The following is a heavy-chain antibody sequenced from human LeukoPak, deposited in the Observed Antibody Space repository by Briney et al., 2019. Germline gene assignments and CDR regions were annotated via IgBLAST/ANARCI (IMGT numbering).Heavy chain of an antibody. CDR3: ARQGVYSGSYHYFDY. CDR2: IKQDGSEK. Sequence: GGSLRLSCVASGFTFSNYWMSWVRQAPGKGLEWVANIKQDGSEKYYVDSVKGRFTISRDNAKNSLYLQMNSLRAEDTAVYYCARQGVYSGSYHYFDYWGQGTLVTVSS. V-gene: IGHV3-7*01. CDR1: GFTFSNYW. D-gene: IGHD1-26*01. J-gene: IGHJ4*02.